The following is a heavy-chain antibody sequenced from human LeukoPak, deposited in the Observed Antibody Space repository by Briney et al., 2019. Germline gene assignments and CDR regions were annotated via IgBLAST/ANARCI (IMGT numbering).Heavy chain of an antibody. D-gene: IGHD6-19*01. CDR1: GFTFSGSA. Sequence: GGSLRLSCAASGFTFSGSAMHWVRQASGKGLEWAGRIRSKANSYEKAYAASVKGRFTISRDDSKNTAYLQMNSLKTEDTAVYYCTRHEGGYSSGWYKGYMDVWGKGTTVTVSS. CDR3: TRHEGGYSSGWYKGYMDV. V-gene: IGHV3-73*01. CDR2: IRSKANSYEK. J-gene: IGHJ6*03.